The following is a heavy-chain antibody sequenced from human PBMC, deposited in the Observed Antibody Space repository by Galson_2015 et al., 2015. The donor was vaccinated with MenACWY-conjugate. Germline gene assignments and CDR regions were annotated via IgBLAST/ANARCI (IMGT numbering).Heavy chain of an antibody. CDR3: AKDSRVRGVIITLEGDY. J-gene: IGHJ4*02. Sequence: SLRLSCAASGFTFSSYAMSWVRQAPGKGLEWVSAISGSGGSTYYADSVKGRFTISRDNSKNTLYLQMNSLRAEDTAVYYCAKDSRVRGVIITLEGDYWGQGTLVTVSS. CDR1: GFTFSSYA. V-gene: IGHV3-23*01. CDR2: ISGSGGST. D-gene: IGHD3-10*01.